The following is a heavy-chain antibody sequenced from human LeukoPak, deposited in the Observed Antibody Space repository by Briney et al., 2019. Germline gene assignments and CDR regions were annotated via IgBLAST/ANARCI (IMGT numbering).Heavy chain of an antibody. CDR3: ARVADYDFLSGYYSPFDH. V-gene: IGHV3-7*01. J-gene: IGHJ4*02. Sequence: GGSLGLSCAASGFSFSRYWMTWVRQAPGKGLEWVANIKGDESDDNYVASVRGRFTISRDNAKRSLYLQMNNLRAEDTGVYYCARVADYDFLSGYYSPFDHWGQGVLVSVSS. CDR2: IKGDESDD. CDR1: GFSFSRYW. D-gene: IGHD3-3*01.